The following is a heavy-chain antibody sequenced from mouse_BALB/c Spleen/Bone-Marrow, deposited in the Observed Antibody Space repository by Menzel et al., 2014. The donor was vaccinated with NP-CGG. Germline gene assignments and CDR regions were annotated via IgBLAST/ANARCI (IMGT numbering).Heavy chain of an antibody. CDR2: ISSGGIYT. V-gene: IGHV5-6*01. CDR3: TRQTGTDYYAMDY. J-gene: IGHJ4*01. CDR1: GFTFSSYG. D-gene: IGHD4-1*01. Sequence: EVKLVESGGDLVKPGGSLKLSCAASGFTFSSYGMSWVRQTPDKRLEWVATISSGGIYTYYPDSVKGRFTISRDNAKNTLYLQMSSRNSEDTAMYYCTRQTGTDYYAMDYWGQGTSFSVSS.